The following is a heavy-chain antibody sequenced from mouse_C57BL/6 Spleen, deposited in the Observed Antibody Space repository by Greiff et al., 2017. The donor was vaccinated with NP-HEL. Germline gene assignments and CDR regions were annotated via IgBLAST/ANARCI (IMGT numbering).Heavy chain of an antibody. CDR1: GFTFNTYA. CDR3: VRADYGGYYYAMDY. CDR2: IRSKSSNYAT. V-gene: IGHV10-3*01. J-gene: IGHJ4*01. D-gene: IGHD2-4*01. Sequence: EVQVVESGGGLVQPKGSLKLSCAASGFTFNTYAMHWVRQAPGKGLEWVARIRSKSSNYATYYADSVKDRFTISRDDSQSMLYLQMNNLKTEDTAMYYCVRADYGGYYYAMDYWGQGTSVTVSS.